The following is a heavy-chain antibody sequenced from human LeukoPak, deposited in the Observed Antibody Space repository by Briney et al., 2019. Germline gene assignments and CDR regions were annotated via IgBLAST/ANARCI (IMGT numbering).Heavy chain of an antibody. CDR1: GYTFTSSG. Sequence: ASVKVSCKASGYTFTSSGISWVRQAAGQGLEWMGWISAYNGNTDYAQKLQGRVTMTTDTSTSTAYMELRSLRSDDTAVYSCARGLIVGIFGEGFDPWGQGTLVTVSS. CDR3: ARGLIVGIFGEGFDP. V-gene: IGHV1-18*01. J-gene: IGHJ5*02. CDR2: ISAYNGNT. D-gene: IGHD3-3*01.